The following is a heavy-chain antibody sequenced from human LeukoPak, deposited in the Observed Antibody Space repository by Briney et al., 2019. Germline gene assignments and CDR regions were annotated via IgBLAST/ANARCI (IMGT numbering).Heavy chain of an antibody. V-gene: IGHV1-2*02. J-gene: IGHJ4*02. CDR2: ILPHSGDA. Sequence: ASVKVSCKASGYSFSVYYIEWLRQVPGEGLEWVGWILPHSGDAFYAQKFRGRVTMTADTSISTAYMEWSRLQSDDTGIYFCARPPRDLVSAAPFDYWGQGTLVAVSS. CDR1: GYSFSVYY. CDR3: ARPPRDLVSAAPFDY. D-gene: IGHD5/OR15-5a*01.